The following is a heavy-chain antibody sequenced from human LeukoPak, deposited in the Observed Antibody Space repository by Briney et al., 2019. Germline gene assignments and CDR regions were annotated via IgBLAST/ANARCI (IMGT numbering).Heavy chain of an antibody. D-gene: IGHD3-3*01. Sequence: SGPTLVKPTQTLTLTCTFSGFSPSTSGVGVGWIRQPPGKALECLALLYWNDDKRYLPSLKSKLPITKDTSKNQAVLTMTNMDPVDTATYYCAQSSYYDFWSGYYEVWFDPWGQGTLVTVSS. V-gene: IGHV2-5*01. J-gene: IGHJ5*02. CDR3: AQSSYYDFWSGYYEVWFDP. CDR2: LYWNDDK. CDR1: GFSPSTSGVG.